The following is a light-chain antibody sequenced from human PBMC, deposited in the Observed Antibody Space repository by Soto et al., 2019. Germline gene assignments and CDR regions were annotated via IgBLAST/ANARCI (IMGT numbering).Light chain of an antibody. J-gene: IGLJ1*01. CDR2: EGS. CDR3: CSYASSSTFGLYV. CDR1: SSDVGSYNL. V-gene: IGLV2-23*03. Sequence: QSGLTQPASVSGSPGQSITISCTGTSSDVGSYNLVSWYQQHPGKAPKLMIYEGSKRPSGVSNRFSGSKSGNTASLTISGLQAEDEADYYCCSYASSSTFGLYVFGTGTKVTVL.